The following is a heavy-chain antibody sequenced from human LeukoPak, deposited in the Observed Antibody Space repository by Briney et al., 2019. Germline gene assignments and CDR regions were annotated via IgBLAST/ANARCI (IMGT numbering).Heavy chain of an antibody. CDR1: GFTFSSYW. V-gene: IGHV3-7*05. D-gene: IGHD2-2*01. CDR3: ARDQRYCSSSSCPWEPFDY. Sequence: QPGGSLRLSCAASGFTFSSYWMSWVRQAPGKGLEWVANIKQDGSEKYYVDSVKGRFTISRDNAKNSLYLQMNSLRAEDTAVYYCARDQRYCSSSSCPWEPFDYWGQGTLVTVPS. CDR2: IKQDGSEK. J-gene: IGHJ4*02.